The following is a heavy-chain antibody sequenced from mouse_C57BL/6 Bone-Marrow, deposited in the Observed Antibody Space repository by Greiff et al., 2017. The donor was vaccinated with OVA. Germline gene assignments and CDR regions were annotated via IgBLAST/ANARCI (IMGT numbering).Heavy chain of an antibody. CDR1: GFSFNTYA. V-gene: IGHV10-1*01. CDR2: IRSKSNNYAT. J-gene: IGHJ1*03. CDR3: VSRYYGSSSYFDV. Sequence: EVKLVESGGGLVQPKGSLKLSCAASGFSFNTYAMNWVRQAPGKGLEWVARIRSKSNNYATYYADSVKDRFTISRDDSESMLYLQMNNLKTEDTAMYYCVSRYYGSSSYFDVWGTGTTVTVSS. D-gene: IGHD1-1*01.